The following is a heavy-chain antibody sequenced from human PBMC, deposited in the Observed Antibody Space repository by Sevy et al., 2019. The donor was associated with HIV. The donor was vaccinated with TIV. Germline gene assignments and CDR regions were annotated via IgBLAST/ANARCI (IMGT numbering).Heavy chain of an antibody. V-gene: IGHV3-74*01. Sequence: GGSLRLSCAASGFTFSSYWMHWVRQAPGKGLVWVSRINSDGSSTNYADSVKGRFTISRDNSKKTLYLQMNSLRAEDTAVYYCARGYSGNYYYFDYWGQGTLVTVSS. CDR1: GFTFSSYW. CDR2: INSDGSST. J-gene: IGHJ4*02. D-gene: IGHD1-26*01. CDR3: ARGYSGNYYYFDY.